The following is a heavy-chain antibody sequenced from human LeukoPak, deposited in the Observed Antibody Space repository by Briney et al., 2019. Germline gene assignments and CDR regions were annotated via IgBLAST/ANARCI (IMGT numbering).Heavy chain of an antibody. J-gene: IGHJ4*02. CDR1: GFTFSSYA. D-gene: IGHD3-10*01. CDR2: ISGSGGST. V-gene: IGHV3-23*01. CDR3: AKDRIGLWSGYFDY. Sequence: GGSLRLSCAASGFTFSSYAMSWVRQAPGKGLEWVSAISGSGGSTYYADSVKGRFTISRDNSKDTLYLQMNSLRAEDTAVYYCAKDRIGLWSGYFDYWGQGTLVTVSS.